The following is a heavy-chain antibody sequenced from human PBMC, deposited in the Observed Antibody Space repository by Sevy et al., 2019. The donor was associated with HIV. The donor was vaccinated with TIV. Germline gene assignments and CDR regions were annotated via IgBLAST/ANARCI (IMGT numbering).Heavy chain of an antibody. Sequence: GGSLRLFCAASGFTFSANWMNWVRQAPGKGLGWVANIKGDGSDKQYVDSVEGRFTISRDNAKNLLYLQMNSLRVEDTAVYYCAHETFGRFESWGQGTLVTVSS. CDR1: GFTFSANW. J-gene: IGHJ4*02. CDR3: AHETFGRFES. CDR2: IKGDGSDK. D-gene: IGHD3-16*01. V-gene: IGHV3-7*01.